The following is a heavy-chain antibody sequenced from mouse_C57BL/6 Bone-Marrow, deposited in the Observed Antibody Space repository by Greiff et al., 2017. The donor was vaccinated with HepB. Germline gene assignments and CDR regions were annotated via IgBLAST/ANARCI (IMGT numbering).Heavy chain of an antibody. D-gene: IGHD1-1*01. CDR3: TRSPFVIAALVARGLYYFDY. CDR1: GYTFTSYW. V-gene: IGHV1-69*01. J-gene: IGHJ2*01. Sequence: QVQLQQPGAELVMPGASVKLSCKASGYTFTSYWMHWVKQRPGQGLEWIGEIDPSDSYTNYNQKFKGKSTLTVDKSSSTAYMQLSSLTSEDSAVYYWTRSPFVIAALVARGLYYFDYWGQGTTLTVSS. CDR2: IDPSDSYT.